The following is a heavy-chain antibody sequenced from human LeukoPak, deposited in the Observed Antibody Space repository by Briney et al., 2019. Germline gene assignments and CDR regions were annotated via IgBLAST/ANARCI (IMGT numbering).Heavy chain of an antibody. D-gene: IGHD6-6*01. V-gene: IGHV1-2*02. Sequence: ASVKVSCKASGYTFTGYYMHWVRQAPGQGLEWMGWINPNSGGTNYAQKLQGRVTMTTDTSTSTAYMELRSLRSDDTAVYYCARVPGRGPARFDYWGQGTLVTVSS. CDR2: INPNSGGT. J-gene: IGHJ4*02. CDR1: GYTFTGYY. CDR3: ARVPGRGPARFDY.